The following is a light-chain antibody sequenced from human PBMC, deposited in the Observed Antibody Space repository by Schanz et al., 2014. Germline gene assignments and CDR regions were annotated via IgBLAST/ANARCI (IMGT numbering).Light chain of an antibody. V-gene: IGKV3-20*01. J-gene: IGKJ3*01. CDR2: GAT. Sequence: EIVMTQSPATLSVSPGERATLSCRASQSVSSNLAWYQQKPGQAPRLIIHGATTRASGIPDRFSGSGSGTDFTLTISRLEPEDFAVYYCQQYGISPFTFGPGTKVDIK. CDR3: QQYGISPFT. CDR1: QSVSSN.